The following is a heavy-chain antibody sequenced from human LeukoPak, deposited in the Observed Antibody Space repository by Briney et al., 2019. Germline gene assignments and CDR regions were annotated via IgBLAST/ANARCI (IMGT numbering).Heavy chain of an antibody. J-gene: IGHJ4*02. CDR3: ARGALLWFGELFVYFDY. V-gene: IGHV3-23*01. CDR2: ISSSGGST. D-gene: IGHD3-10*01. Sequence: GGSLRLSCAASGFTLSSYAMSWVRQAPGKGLQWVSGISSSGGSTYYVDSVKGRFTISTDNSKNTLYLQMNSLRAEDTAVYYCARGALLWFGELFVYFDYWGQGTLVTVSS. CDR1: GFTLSSYA.